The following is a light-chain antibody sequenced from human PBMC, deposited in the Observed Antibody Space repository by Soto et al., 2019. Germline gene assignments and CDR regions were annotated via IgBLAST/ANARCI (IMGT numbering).Light chain of an antibody. CDR2: GAF. Sequence: EIVLTQSPGTLSLSPGERATLSCRASQSVAGSSLAWYQQKPGQAPRLLIYGAFNRASGIPDRFSGRGSGTDFTLTISRLEPEDFAVYYCQQYGRSGTFGQGTKVDIK. J-gene: IGKJ1*01. V-gene: IGKV3-20*01. CDR1: QSVAGSS. CDR3: QQYGRSGT.